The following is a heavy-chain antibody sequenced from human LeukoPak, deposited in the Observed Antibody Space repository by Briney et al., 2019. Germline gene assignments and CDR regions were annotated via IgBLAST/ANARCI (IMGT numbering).Heavy chain of an antibody. J-gene: IGHJ4*02. CDR1: SGSFSGYY. CDR3: ARVPAARGAYFDY. D-gene: IGHD6-6*01. V-gene: IGHV4-34*01. Sequence: SETLSLTCVVYSGSFSGYYWSWIRQPPGKGLEWIGEINHSGSTKYNPSLKSRVTVSVDTSKNQFSLKLSSVTAADTAVYYCARVPAARGAYFDYWGQGTLVTVSS. CDR2: INHSGST.